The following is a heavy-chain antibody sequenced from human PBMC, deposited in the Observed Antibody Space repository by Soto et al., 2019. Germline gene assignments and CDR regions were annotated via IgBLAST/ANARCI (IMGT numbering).Heavy chain of an antibody. Sequence: PGGSLRLSCSASGFTFSSYAMHWVRQAPGKGLEYVSAISSNGGSTYYADSVKGRFTISRDNSKNTLYLQMSSLRAEDTAVYYCVKGGHYDILTGLFDYWGQGTLVTVSS. CDR1: GFTFSSYA. D-gene: IGHD3-9*01. CDR3: VKGGHYDILTGLFDY. CDR2: ISSNGGST. J-gene: IGHJ4*02. V-gene: IGHV3-64D*06.